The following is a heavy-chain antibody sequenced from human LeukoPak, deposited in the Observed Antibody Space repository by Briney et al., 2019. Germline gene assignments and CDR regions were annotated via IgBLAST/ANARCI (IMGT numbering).Heavy chain of an antibody. D-gene: IGHD7-27*01. J-gene: IGHJ4*02. Sequence: KAGGSLRLSCAASGFTFSDYYMSWIRQVPGKGLEWVSYISSSSTIYYADSVKGRFTISRDNAKNLLYLQMNSLRAEDTAVYYCAREGGNWGEGYFDYWGQGTLVTVSS. CDR2: ISSSSTI. V-gene: IGHV3-11*01. CDR1: GFTFSDYY. CDR3: AREGGNWGEGYFDY.